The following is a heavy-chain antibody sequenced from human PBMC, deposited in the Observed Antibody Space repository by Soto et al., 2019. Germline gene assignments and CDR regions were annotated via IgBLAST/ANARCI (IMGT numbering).Heavy chain of an antibody. D-gene: IGHD6-6*01. Sequence: PSETLSLTCTVSGGSISSGGYYWSWIRQHPGKGLEWIGYIYYSGSTYYNPSLKSRVTISVDTSKNQFSLKLSSVTAADTAVYYCAREEGDSSSPPRWFDPWGQGTLVTVSS. CDR1: GGSISSGGYY. CDR2: IYYSGST. J-gene: IGHJ5*02. CDR3: AREEGDSSSPPRWFDP. V-gene: IGHV4-31*03.